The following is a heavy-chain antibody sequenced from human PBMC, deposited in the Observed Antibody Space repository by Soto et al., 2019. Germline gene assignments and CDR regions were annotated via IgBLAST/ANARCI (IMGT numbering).Heavy chain of an antibody. CDR2: IYYSGST. J-gene: IGHJ4*02. V-gene: IGHV4-39*01. CDR1: GGSISSSSYY. Sequence: QLQLQESGPGLVKPSETLSLTCTVSGGSISSSSYYWGWIRQPPGKGLEWIGSIYYSGSTYYNPSLKSRVTLSVDTSKNQFSLKLSSVTAADTAVYYCARRRRKYYFDYWGQGTLVTVSS. CDR3: ARRRRKYYFDY.